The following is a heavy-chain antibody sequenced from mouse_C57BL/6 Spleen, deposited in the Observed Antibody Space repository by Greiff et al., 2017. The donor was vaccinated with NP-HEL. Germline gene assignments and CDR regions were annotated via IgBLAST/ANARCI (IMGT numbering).Heavy chain of an antibody. J-gene: IGHJ1*03. CDR3: ARRLGDYGSSPYWYFDV. V-gene: IGHV1-42*01. CDR1: GYSFTGYY. D-gene: IGHD1-1*01. CDR2: INPSTGGT. Sequence: VQLQQSGPELVKPGASVKISCKASGYSFTGYYMNWVKQSPEKSLEWIGEINPSTGGTTYIQKFKAKATLTVDKSSSTAYMQLKSLTSEDSAVYYCARRLGDYGSSPYWYFDVWGTGTTVTVSS.